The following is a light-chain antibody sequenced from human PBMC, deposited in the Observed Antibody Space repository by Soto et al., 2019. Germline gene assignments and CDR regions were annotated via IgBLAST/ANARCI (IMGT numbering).Light chain of an antibody. V-gene: IGKV3-20*01. Sequence: EILLTQSPGTLSLSPGERATLSGRSSQSVSSSYLAWYQQKPGQAPRLLIYGASSRATGIPDRFSGSGSGTDFTLTISRLEPEDFAVYYCQQYGSSPPLTFGEGTKVDIK. CDR2: GAS. CDR1: QSVSSSY. J-gene: IGKJ4*01. CDR3: QQYGSSPPLT.